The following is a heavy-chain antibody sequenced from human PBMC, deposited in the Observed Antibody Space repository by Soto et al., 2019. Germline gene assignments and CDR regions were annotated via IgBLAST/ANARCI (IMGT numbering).Heavy chain of an antibody. D-gene: IGHD3-22*01. CDR2: IYHSGST. V-gene: IGHV4-38-2*01. Sequence: TLSLTCAVSGYSISSGYYWGWIRQPPGKGLEWIGSIYHSGSTYYNPSLKSRVTISVDTSKNQFSLKLSSVTAADTAVYYCARARGAGGTMIEGGAFDIWGQGTMVTVSS. CDR1: GYSISSGYY. CDR3: ARARGAGGTMIEGGAFDI. J-gene: IGHJ3*02.